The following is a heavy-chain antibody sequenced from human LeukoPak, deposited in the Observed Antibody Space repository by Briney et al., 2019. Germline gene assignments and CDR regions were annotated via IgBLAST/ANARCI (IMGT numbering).Heavy chain of an antibody. D-gene: IGHD2-2*01. Sequence: PGRSLGLSCTTSGFTFTNYGINWVRQAPGKGLEWVAAIWYDGSKTSYTDSVKGRFTVSRDISKNTVYLQMYGLKAEDTAVYYCARDDCSTTPCYAYWGQGTLVTVSS. CDR3: ARDDCSTTPCYAY. CDR2: IWYDGSKT. CDR1: GFTFTNYG. V-gene: IGHV3-33*01. J-gene: IGHJ4*02.